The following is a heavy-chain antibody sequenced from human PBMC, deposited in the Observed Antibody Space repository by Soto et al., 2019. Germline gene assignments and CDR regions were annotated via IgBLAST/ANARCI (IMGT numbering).Heavy chain of an antibody. J-gene: IGHJ6*02. D-gene: IGHD3-10*01. CDR2: IIPIFGTA. CDR1: GGTFSSYA. Sequence: QVQLVQSGAEVKKPGSSVKVSCKASGGTFSSYAISWVRQAPGPGLEWMGGIIPIFGTANYAQKFQGRVTIAAEKPTSTAYMEMSSLRSEDTAVYYCARGVYMVRGLIISPYYYYGMDVGGQGTTVTVSS. CDR3: ARGVYMVRGLIISPYYYYGMDV. V-gene: IGHV1-69*06.